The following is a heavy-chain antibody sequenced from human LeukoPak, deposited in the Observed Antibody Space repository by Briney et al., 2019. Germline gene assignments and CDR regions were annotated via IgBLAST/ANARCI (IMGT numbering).Heavy chain of an antibody. CDR3: ARSVGGSYSYYYYYMDV. J-gene: IGHJ6*03. CDR2: ISYDGSNK. V-gene: IGHV3-30-3*01. CDR1: GFTFSSYA. D-gene: IGHD1-26*01. Sequence: GGSLRLSCAASGFTFSSYAMHWVRQAPGKGLEWVAVISYDGSNKYYADSVKGRFTISRDNSKNTLYLQMNSLRAEDTAVYYCARSVGGSYSYYYYYMDVWGKGTTVTVSS.